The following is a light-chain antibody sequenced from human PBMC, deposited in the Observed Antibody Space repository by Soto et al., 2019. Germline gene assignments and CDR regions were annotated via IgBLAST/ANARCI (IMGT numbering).Light chain of an antibody. J-gene: IGKJ1*01. V-gene: IGKV1-39*01. CDR2: AAS. Sequence: DIQMTQSPSSLSASVVDRVTITCRASQSISGYLNWYQQKPGKAPKLLIYAASSLQSGVPSRFSGSGSGTDFTLTISSLQPEDFATYYCQQSKTFGQGTKVDIK. CDR3: QQSKT. CDR1: QSISGY.